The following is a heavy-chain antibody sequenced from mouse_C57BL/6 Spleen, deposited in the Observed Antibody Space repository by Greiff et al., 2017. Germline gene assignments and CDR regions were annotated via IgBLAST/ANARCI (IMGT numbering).Heavy chain of an antibody. Sequence: VQLQQSGPELVKPGASVKISCKASGYTFTDYYMNWVKQSHGKSLEWIGDINPNNGGTSYNQKFKGKATLTVDKSSSTAYMELRSLTSEDSAVYYCARDYDYDYWGQGTTLSLL. CDR1: GYTFTDYY. CDR2: INPNNGGT. V-gene: IGHV1-26*01. D-gene: IGHD2-4*01. J-gene: IGHJ2*01. CDR3: ARDYDYDY.